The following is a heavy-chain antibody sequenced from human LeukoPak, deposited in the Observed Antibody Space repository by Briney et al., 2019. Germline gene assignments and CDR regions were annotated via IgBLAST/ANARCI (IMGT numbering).Heavy chain of an antibody. CDR3: ARDHRPEIQYYYMDV. CDR1: GFSLSNYG. Sequence: GGSLRLSCAASGFSLSNYGMHWVRQAPGKGLEWVAALLYDGNTKQYADSVKGRFIISRDISKNTFYLQMNSLTAEDTAVYYCARDHRPEIQYYYMDVWGKGTTVAVSS. D-gene: IGHD1-14*01. V-gene: IGHV3-33*01. J-gene: IGHJ6*03. CDR2: LLYDGNTK.